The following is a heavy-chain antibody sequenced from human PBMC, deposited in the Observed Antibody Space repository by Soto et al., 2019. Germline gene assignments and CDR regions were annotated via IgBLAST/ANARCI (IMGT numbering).Heavy chain of an antibody. CDR1: GGSISSGGYY. J-gene: IGHJ4*02. CDR3: ARSFGVAAAGPFDY. V-gene: IGHV4-31*03. Sequence: QVQLQESGPGLVKPSQTLSLTCTVSGGSISSGGYYWSWIRQHPGKGLEWIGYIYYSGSTYYNPTLKSRVTITVXTXENQFSLKLSSVTAADTAVYYWARSFGVAAAGPFDYWGQGTLVTVSS. CDR2: IYYSGST. D-gene: IGHD6-13*01.